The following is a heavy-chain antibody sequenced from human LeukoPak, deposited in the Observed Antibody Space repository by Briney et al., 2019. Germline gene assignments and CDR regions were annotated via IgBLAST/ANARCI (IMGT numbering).Heavy chain of an antibody. D-gene: IGHD2-21*01. V-gene: IGHV1-18*01. CDR3: AREWRDCDGGCVTGHFDY. J-gene: IGHJ4*02. CDR1: GYPFTSYG. CDR2: SSPYSGNT. Sequence: GASVKVSCKASGYPFTSYGINWVRQAPGQGPEFMGWSSPYSGNTRYARKFHGRVTMTTDTSTSTAYMELTSLGFDDSAVYYCAREWRDCDGGCVTGHFDYWGQGTLVTVSS.